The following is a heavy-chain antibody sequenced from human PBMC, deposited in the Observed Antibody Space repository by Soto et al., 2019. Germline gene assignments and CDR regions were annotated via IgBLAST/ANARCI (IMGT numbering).Heavy chain of an antibody. CDR3: AREYGMDV. CDR1: GYSFNTYA. CDR2: ISGYNHNT. V-gene: IGHV1-18*01. Sequence: QVQLVQSGAEVKKPGAPVKVSCKASGYSFNTYAISWVRQAPGQGLEWMGWISGYNHNTNYAGKFQDRVTVTADRSTSTAYMELRSLTSNDTAVYYCAREYGMDVWGQGTPVTVS. J-gene: IGHJ6*02.